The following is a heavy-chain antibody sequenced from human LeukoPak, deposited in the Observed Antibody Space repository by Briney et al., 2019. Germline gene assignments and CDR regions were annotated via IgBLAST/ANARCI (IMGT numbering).Heavy chain of an antibody. V-gene: IGHV3-23*01. CDR1: GFTFSSYA. D-gene: IGHD2/OR15-2a*01. CDR3: AKDTRIPIVGEFDF. CDR2: VSGSAGST. J-gene: IGHJ4*02. Sequence: GGSLRLSCAASGFTFSSYAMSWVRRAPGKGLEWVSGVSGSAGSTYYADSVKGRCTISRDNSKNTLYLQMSSPRAEDTAVYYCAKDTRIPIVGEFDFWGQGTPVTVSS.